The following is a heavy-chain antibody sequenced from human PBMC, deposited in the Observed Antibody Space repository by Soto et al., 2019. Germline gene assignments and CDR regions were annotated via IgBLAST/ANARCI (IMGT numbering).Heavy chain of an antibody. V-gene: IGHV3-23*01. CDR1: GFTFSTYA. J-gene: IGHJ4*02. D-gene: IGHD1-1*01. Sequence: EMQLLESGGKLVQPGGSLTLSCAASGFTFSTYAMAWVRQAPGKGLEWVSGVSASGLNTDYADPVKGRFYISRDNSKNTVPLHMYSLSAEDTDLYYYAKERPRRTTGYFFEYWGKGTPLTVSS. CDR3: AKERPRRTTGYFFEY. CDR2: VSASGLNT.